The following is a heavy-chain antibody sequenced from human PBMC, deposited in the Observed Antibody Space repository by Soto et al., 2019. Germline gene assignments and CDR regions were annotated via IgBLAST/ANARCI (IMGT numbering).Heavy chain of an antibody. V-gene: IGHV3-33*01. D-gene: IGHD2-2*02. CDR1: GFSVNTHV. J-gene: IGHJ4*02. CDR2: LWYDGSRE. Sequence: QVQLVESGGGVVQPGRSLRLSCAASGFSVNTHVIHWIRQAPGKGLEWVAVLWYDGSREYYADSVKGRFTISRDNSKNMMYLQMDNLRVEDTAVYYCARVPRFDTWYFACWGQGTLATVSS. CDR3: ARVPRFDTWYFAC.